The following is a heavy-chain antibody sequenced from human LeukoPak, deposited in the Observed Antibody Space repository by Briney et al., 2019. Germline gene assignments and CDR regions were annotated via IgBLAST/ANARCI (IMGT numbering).Heavy chain of an antibody. CDR2: ISYDGSNK. V-gene: IGHV3-30*18. D-gene: IGHD5-24*01. Sequence: PRGSLRLSCAASGFTFSSYGMHWVRQAPGKGLEWVAVISYDGSNKYYADSVKGRFTISRDNSKNTLYLQMNSLRAEDTAVYYCAKDTEMATLIRGQGTLVTVSS. CDR1: GFTFSSYG. CDR3: AKDTEMATLI. J-gene: IGHJ4*02.